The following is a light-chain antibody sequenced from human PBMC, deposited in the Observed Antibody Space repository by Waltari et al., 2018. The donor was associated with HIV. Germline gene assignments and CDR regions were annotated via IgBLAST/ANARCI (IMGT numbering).Light chain of an antibody. Sequence: DIQMTQSPSSLSASVGDRVTITCRASQGISNSLAWYQQKPGKAPKLLFYAASRLEGGVPSRFSGSGSGTDYTLTISSLQPEDFATYYCQQYYSTPPLTFGGGTKVEIK. CDR2: AAS. J-gene: IGKJ4*01. V-gene: IGKV1-NL1*01. CDR3: QQYYSTPPLT. CDR1: QGISNS.